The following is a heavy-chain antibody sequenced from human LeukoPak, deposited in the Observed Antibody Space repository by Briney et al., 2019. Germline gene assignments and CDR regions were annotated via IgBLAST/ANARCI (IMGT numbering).Heavy chain of an antibody. Sequence: GGSLRLSCAASGFTFSSYAMHWVRQAPGKGLEWVAVISYDGSNKYYADSVKGRFTISRDNSKNTLYLQMNSLRAEDTAVYYCARDPMVRGIGWFDPWGQGTLVTVSS. V-gene: IGHV3-30*04. J-gene: IGHJ5*02. CDR3: ARDPMVRGIGWFDP. CDR1: GFTFSSYA. D-gene: IGHD3-10*01. CDR2: ISYDGSNK.